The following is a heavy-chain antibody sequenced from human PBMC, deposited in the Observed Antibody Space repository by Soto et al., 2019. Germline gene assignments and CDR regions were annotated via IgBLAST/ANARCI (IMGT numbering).Heavy chain of an antibody. Sequence: PGGSLRLSCAASGFTFSSYGMHWVRQAPGKWLEWVAVIWYDGSNKYYADSVKGRFTISRDNSKNTLYLQMNSLRAEDTAVYYCARDPHIYGSGSLNWFDPWGQGXLVTVYS. CDR2: IWYDGSNK. J-gene: IGHJ5*02. CDR3: ARDPHIYGSGSLNWFDP. CDR1: GFTFSSYG. V-gene: IGHV3-33*01. D-gene: IGHD3-10*01.